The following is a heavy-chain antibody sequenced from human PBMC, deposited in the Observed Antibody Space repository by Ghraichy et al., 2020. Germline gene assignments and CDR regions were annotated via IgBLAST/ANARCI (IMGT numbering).Heavy chain of an antibody. CDR1: GFTFSSYV. J-gene: IGHJ6*02. CDR2: FSDTGGST. Sequence: GGSLRLSCAASGFTFSSYVMNWVRQAPGKGLEWVSGFSDTGGSTYYADSVKGRFTISRDNSKNTLYLQMNSLRAEDTAVYYCAKGRFKPDVWGQGTTVTVS. V-gene: IGHV3-23*01. CDR3: AKGRFKPDV.